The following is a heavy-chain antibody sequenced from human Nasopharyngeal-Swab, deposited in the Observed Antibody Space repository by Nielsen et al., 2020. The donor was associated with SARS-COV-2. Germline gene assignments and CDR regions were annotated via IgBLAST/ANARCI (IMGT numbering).Heavy chain of an antibody. Sequence: GGSLTLSCAASGFTFTSSAMSWVRQATGNGLEWVSAISGSGDSTYYTDSVQGRFTISRDNSKNTLYLQMNSLRGEDTAVYYCAKADGGSPGKPYYFDYWGQGTLVTVSS. CDR2: ISGSGDST. D-gene: IGHD1-26*01. CDR1: GFTFTSSA. J-gene: IGHJ4*02. CDR3: AKADGGSPGKPYYFDY. V-gene: IGHV3-23*01.